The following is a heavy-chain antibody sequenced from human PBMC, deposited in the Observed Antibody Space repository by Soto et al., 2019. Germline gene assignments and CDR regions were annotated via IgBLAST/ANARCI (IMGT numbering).Heavy chain of an antibody. J-gene: IGHJ6*02. D-gene: IGHD5-18*01. Sequence: QVQLVQSGAEVKKPGSSVKVSCKASGGTFSSYAISWVRQAHGQGLEWMGGIIPIFGTVNYAQKFQGRVTLTADEPTSTAYMELSSLRSEDTAVYYCARYAGYSYGFTYYYYGMDVWGQGTTVTVS. CDR2: IIPIFGTV. CDR3: ARYAGYSYGFTYYYYGMDV. CDR1: GGTFSSYA. V-gene: IGHV1-69*01.